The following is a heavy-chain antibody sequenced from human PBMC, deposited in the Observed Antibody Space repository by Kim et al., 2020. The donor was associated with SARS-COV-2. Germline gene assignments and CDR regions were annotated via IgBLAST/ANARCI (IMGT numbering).Heavy chain of an antibody. J-gene: IGHJ4*02. Sequence: GESLKISCKGSGYRFTSNWIYWVRQMPGKGLEWMGKIDPSDSFTNYSPSFQGHVTISADKSISTAYLQWSSLKASDTGMYFCARLGPHHVGYYDSGAYYYFHSWGQGTLVNVSS. V-gene: IGHV5-10-1*01. CDR3: ARLGPHHVGYYDSGAYYYFHS. CDR1: GYRFTSNW. D-gene: IGHD3-22*01. CDR2: IDPSDSFT.